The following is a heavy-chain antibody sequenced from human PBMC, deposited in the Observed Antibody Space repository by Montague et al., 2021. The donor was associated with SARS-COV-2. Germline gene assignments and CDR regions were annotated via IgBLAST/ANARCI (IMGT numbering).Heavy chain of an antibody. CDR1: GYTFTSYW. CDR2: IYPDDSDT. Sequence: QSGAEVKKPGESLKISCKGSGYTFTSYWIGCVRQMPGKGLEWMGVIYPDDSDTRYIPSFQGQVTISVDDSFTTAYLQWSSLQASDTAIYYCARRRRMSSGYFDSGGQGTLVTVSS. J-gene: IGHJ4*02. V-gene: IGHV5-51*01. CDR3: ARRRRMSSGYFDS. D-gene: IGHD3-22*01.